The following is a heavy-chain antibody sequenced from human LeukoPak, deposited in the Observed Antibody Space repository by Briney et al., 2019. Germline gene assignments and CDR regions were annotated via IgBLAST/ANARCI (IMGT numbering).Heavy chain of an antibody. V-gene: IGHV3-74*01. Sequence: HPGGSLRLPCPAPGINIRSNWMHWVRRAPGTGLVWVARVNSEGSRTTYADSVKGRFTISRDNAKNILYLQMHGLRAEDTAVYYCARDAPTGRTKFEHWGQGTLVTVSS. CDR1: GINIRSNW. CDR3: ARDAPTGRTKFEH. J-gene: IGHJ1*01. CDR2: VNSEGSRT. D-gene: IGHD1-14*01.